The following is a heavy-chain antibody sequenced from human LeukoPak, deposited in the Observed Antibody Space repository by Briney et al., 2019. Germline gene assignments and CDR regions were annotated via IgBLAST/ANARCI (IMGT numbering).Heavy chain of an antibody. V-gene: IGHV3-48*04. CDR3: ARLSAYYYGSYFYYYMDA. CDR1: GFTFSTYS. CDR2: ISSSSSTI. D-gene: IGHD3-10*01. J-gene: IGHJ6*03. Sequence: GGSLRLSCAASGFTFSTYSMNWVRQAPGKGLEWVSYISSSSSTIYYADSVKGRFTISRDNAKKSVYLHMSSLRAEDTALYYCARLSAYYYGSYFYYYMDAWGKGTTVTVSS.